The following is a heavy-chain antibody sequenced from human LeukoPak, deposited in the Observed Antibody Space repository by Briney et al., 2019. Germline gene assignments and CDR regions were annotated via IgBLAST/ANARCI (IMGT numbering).Heavy chain of an antibody. CDR3: ARHGPQSSGYRHFVS. D-gene: IGHD3-22*01. V-gene: IGHV4-59*08. CDR1: VGSFTNYL. CDR2: SYSSGNI. J-gene: IGHJ4*02. Sequence: SETLSLTSTISVGSFTNYLWRWIRQSPGKGVEWGGWSYSSGNINYNPSLRSRVTISVDTSKTQFSLRLTSVTAADTAVYYCARHGPQSSGYRHFVSWGQEILVTASS.